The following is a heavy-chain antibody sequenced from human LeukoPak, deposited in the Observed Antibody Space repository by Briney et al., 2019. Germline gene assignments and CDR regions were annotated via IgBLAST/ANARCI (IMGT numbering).Heavy chain of an antibody. V-gene: IGHV1-8*01. CDR1: GYTFTSYG. CDR3: ARARFPRTQGPAGPYYFDY. J-gene: IGHJ4*02. D-gene: IGHD3-16*01. Sequence: ASVKVSCKASGYTFTSYGINWVRQATGQGLEWMGWMNPNSGNTGYAQKFQGRVTMTRDTSISTAYMELSGLKSDDTAVYYCARARFPRTQGPAGPYYFDYWGQGTLVAVSS. CDR2: MNPNSGNT.